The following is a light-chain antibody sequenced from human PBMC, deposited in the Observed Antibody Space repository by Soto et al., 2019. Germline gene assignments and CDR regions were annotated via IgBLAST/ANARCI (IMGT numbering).Light chain of an antibody. Sequence: NFMLTQPHSVSESPGKRVTISCTRSSGSIATNSVQWFQQRPGSAPTTVIYEANQRPSGVPDRFSGSIDSSSNSASLPISGLKTEDEAGYYCQSYDDSNQRVFGGGTQLTVL. CDR1: SGSIATNS. V-gene: IGLV6-57*03. CDR2: EAN. J-gene: IGLJ3*02. CDR3: QSYDDSNQRV.